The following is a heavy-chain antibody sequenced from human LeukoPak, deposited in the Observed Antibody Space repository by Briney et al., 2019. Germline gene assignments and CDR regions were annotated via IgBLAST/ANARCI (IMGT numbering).Heavy chain of an antibody. CDR1: GFTFSSYA. CDR2: TRYDGSNN. Sequence: GRSLRLSCAASGFTFSSYAMHWVRQAPGKGLEWVAVTRYDGSNNYYADSVKGRFTISRDNSKNTLYLQINSLRPEDTAVYYCAKDTGRRIFGVAYDAFDIWGQGTMVTVSS. J-gene: IGHJ3*02. V-gene: IGHV3-30*04. CDR3: AKDTGRRIFGVAYDAFDI. D-gene: IGHD3-3*01.